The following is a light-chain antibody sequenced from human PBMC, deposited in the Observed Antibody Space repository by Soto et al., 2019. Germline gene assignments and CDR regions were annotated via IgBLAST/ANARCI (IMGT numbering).Light chain of an antibody. CDR2: RNN. CDR3: AAWDDSLSGVV. Sequence: QAVVTQPPSASGTPGQRVTISCSGSSSNIGSNYVYWYQQLPGTAPKLLIYRNNQRPSGVPDRVSGSKSGTSASLAISGRRSEDEAEYYCAAWDDSLSGVVFGGGTKLTVL. V-gene: IGLV1-47*01. CDR1: SSNIGSNY. J-gene: IGLJ2*01.